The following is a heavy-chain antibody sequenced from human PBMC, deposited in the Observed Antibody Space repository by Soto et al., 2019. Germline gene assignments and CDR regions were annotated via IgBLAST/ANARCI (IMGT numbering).Heavy chain of an antibody. CDR2: INSSGGST. J-gene: IGHJ6*02. CDR1: GYTFTSYY. Sequence: QVQLVQSGAEVKKPGASVKVSCKASGYTFTSYYMHWVRQAPGQGLEWMGIINSSGGSTSYAQKFQGRVTMTRDTSTSTVYMELSSLRSEDTAVYYCARDGSSSWDYYYYYGMDVWGQGTTVTVSS. CDR3: ARDGSSSWDYYYYYGMDV. V-gene: IGHV1-46*01. D-gene: IGHD6-13*01.